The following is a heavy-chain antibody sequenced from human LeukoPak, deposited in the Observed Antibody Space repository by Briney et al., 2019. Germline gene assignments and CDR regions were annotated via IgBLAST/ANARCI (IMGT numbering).Heavy chain of an antibody. CDR2: ISVYNGNT. CDR1: GYTFTSYG. J-gene: IGHJ4*02. D-gene: IGHD6-13*01. V-gene: IGHV1-18*01. CDR3: ARAGPSSSWHQFDY. Sequence: ASVKVSCKASGYTFTSYGISWVRQAPGQGLEWMGWISVYNGNTNYAQKLQGRVTMTTDTSTSTAYMELRSLTSDDTAVYYCARAGPSSSWHQFDYWGQGTLITVPS.